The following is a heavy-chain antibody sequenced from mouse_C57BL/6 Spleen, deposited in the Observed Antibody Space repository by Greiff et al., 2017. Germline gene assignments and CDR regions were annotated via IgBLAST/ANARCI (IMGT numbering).Heavy chain of an antibody. CDR3: TTAGGSNFFAY. Sequence: VQLQQSGAELVRPGASVKLSCTASGFNIKDYYMHWVKQRPEQGLEWIGRIDPEDGDTEYAPNVQGKATMTADTSSNTAYLQLSSLTSEDTAVYYCTTAGGSNFFAYWGQGTLVTVSA. J-gene: IGHJ3*01. D-gene: IGHD2-5*01. V-gene: IGHV14-1*01. CDR2: IDPEDGDT. CDR1: GFNIKDYY.